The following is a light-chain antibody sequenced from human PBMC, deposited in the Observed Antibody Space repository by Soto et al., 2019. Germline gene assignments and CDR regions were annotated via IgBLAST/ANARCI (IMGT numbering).Light chain of an antibody. CDR2: EVS. V-gene: IGLV2-14*01. J-gene: IGLJ2*01. Sequence: QSVLTQPASVAGSPGQSITISCTGTSSDVGAYTYVSWYQQHPGKAPKLMVFEVSYRPSGVSNRFSGAKSGNTASLTISGLQAEDEADYYCSSYTTSNTLVFGGGTTLTVL. CDR1: SSDVGAYTY. CDR3: SSYTTSNTLV.